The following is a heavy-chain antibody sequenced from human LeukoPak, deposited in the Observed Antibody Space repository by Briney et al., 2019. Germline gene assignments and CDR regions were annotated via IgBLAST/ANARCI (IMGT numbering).Heavy chain of an antibody. CDR2: IYPGDSDT. J-gene: IGHJ4*02. CDR3: ARPGWELLSTYYFDY. Sequence: GESLKISCKGSGYSFTSYWIGWVRQMPGKGLEWMGIIYPGDSDTRYSPSFQGQVTISADKSISTAYLQWSSLKASDTAMYYCARPGWELLSTYYFDYWGQGTLVTVSS. CDR1: GYSFTSYW. V-gene: IGHV5-51*01. D-gene: IGHD1-26*01.